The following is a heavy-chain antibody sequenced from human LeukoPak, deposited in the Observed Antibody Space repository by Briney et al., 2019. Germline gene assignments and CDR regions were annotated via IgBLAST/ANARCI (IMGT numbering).Heavy chain of an antibody. Sequence: GGSLRLSCAASGFTVNTNYMTWVRQAPGKGLEWVSVLYGDGRTFYADPVKGRFAISRDNSKNTLFLQMNSLRDEDTAVYYCTRGRYQLLGPNDYWGQGSLVTVSS. V-gene: IGHV3-66*01. CDR2: LYGDGRT. J-gene: IGHJ4*02. CDR1: GFTVNTNY. CDR3: TRGRYQLLGPNDY. D-gene: IGHD2-2*01.